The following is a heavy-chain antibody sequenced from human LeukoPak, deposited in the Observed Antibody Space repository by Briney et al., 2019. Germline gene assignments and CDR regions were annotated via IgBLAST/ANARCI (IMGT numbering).Heavy chain of an antibody. CDR2: IYSGGTT. V-gene: IGHV3-66*01. Sequence: GGSLRLSRAASGFSVSKNYLTWVRQAPGKGLEWVSVIYSGGTTYYADSVKGRFTISRDNSQNTLYLQMDSLRAEDTAVYYCARDPNYWGQGTLVTVSS. CDR1: GFSVSKNY. J-gene: IGHJ4*02. CDR3: ARDPNY.